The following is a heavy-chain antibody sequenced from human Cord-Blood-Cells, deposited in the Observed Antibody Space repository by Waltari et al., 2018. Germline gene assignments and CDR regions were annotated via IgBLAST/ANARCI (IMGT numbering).Heavy chain of an antibody. D-gene: IGHD3-16*02. J-gene: IGHJ3*02. Sequence: QVQLVQSGAEVKTPGASVKVSCKASGYTFTSYAMHWVRQAPGQRLEWMGWINAGNGNTKYSQKFQGRVTITRDTSASTAYMELSSLRSEDTAVYYCARDRSDYIWGSYRYNAFDIWGQGTMVTVSS. CDR2: INAGNGNT. CDR3: ARDRSDYIWGSYRYNAFDI. CDR1: GYTFTSYA. V-gene: IGHV1-3*01.